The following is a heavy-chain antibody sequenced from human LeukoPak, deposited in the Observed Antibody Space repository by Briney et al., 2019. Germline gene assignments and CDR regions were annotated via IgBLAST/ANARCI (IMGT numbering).Heavy chain of an antibody. J-gene: IGHJ4*02. CDR1: GYTFTSYG. Sequence: GASVKVSCKASGYTFTSYGISWVRQAPGQGLEWMGWISAYNGNTNYAQKFQGRVTMTRDTSISTAYMELSRLRSDDTAVYYCARDQALRGYTSVGVIDYWGQGTLVTVSS. V-gene: IGHV1-18*01. CDR2: ISAYNGNT. CDR3: ARDQALRGYTSVGVIDY. D-gene: IGHD3-10*01.